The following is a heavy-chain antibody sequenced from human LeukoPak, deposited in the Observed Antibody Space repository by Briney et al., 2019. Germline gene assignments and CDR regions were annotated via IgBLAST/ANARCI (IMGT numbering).Heavy chain of an antibody. Sequence: GSLRLSCAASGFTFSNSAMNCVGQAPGKGLEWVSSINNIASHIYYADSVRGRFTISRDNAKNSVSLQMNNLRAEDTAVYYCTRDATQYLRYGYFDSWGQGILVTVSS. D-gene: IGHD2/OR15-2a*01. V-gene: IGHV3-21*01. CDR3: TRDATQYLRYGYFDS. J-gene: IGHJ4*02. CDR1: GFTFSNSA. CDR2: INNIASHI.